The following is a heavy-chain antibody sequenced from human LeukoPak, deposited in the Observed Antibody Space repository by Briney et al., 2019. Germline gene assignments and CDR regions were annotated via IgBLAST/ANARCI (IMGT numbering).Heavy chain of an antibody. CDR1: GFTLSSYA. CDR3: AKGRIGYSYGYSDY. V-gene: IGHV3-23*01. J-gene: IGHJ4*02. Sequence: GGSLRLSCAASGFTLSSYAMSWVRQAPGKGLEWVSTISGSGGSTYYADSVKGRFTISRDNSKNTLYLQMNSLRAEDTAVYYCAKGRIGYSYGYSDYWGQGTLVTVSS. CDR2: ISGSGGST. D-gene: IGHD5-18*01.